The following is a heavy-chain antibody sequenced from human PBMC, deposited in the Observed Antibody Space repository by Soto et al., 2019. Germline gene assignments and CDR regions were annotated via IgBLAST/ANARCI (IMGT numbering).Heavy chain of an antibody. V-gene: IGHV1-46*01. CDR3: ARWGGLQLLPAV. CDR2: INPSGGST. J-gene: IGHJ6*02. Sequence: ASVKVSCKASGYTFTSYYMHWVRQAPGQGLEWMGIINPSGGSTSYAQKFQGRVTMTRDTSTSTVYMELSSLRSEDTAVYYCARWGGLQLLPAVRGQGSSVTGSS. D-gene: IGHD1-26*01. CDR1: GYTFTSYY.